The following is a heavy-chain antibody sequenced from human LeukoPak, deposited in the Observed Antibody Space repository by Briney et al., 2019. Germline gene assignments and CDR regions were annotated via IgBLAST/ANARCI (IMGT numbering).Heavy chain of an antibody. D-gene: IGHD6-19*01. CDR3: AKDRQWLVLYYFDY. CDR1: GFTFSSYS. Sequence: PGGSLRLSCAASGFTFSSYSMNWVRQAPGKGLEWVSAISGSGGSTYYADSVKGRFTISRDNSKNTLYLQMNSLRAEDTAVYYCAKDRQWLVLYYFDYWGQGTLVTVSS. CDR2: ISGSGGST. V-gene: IGHV3-23*01. J-gene: IGHJ4*02.